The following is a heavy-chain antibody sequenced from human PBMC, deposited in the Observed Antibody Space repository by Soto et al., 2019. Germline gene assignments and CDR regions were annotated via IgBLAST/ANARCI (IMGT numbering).Heavy chain of an antibody. J-gene: IGHJ4*02. D-gene: IGHD5-18*01. CDR1: GDSVSSDNYY. Sequence: PSETLSLTCTVSGDSVSSDNYYWTWIRQPPGKGLEWIGYIYSSGSTNYNPSLKSRVTISVDTSRIQFSLKLTSVTAADTAVYYCARDIRGYSRAFDYWGQGTLVTVSS. CDR2: IYSSGST. CDR3: ARDIRGYSRAFDY. V-gene: IGHV4-61*01.